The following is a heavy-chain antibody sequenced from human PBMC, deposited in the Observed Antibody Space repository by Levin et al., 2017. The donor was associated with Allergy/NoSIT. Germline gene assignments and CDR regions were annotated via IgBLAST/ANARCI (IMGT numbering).Heavy chain of an antibody. Sequence: PSETLSLTCKVSGGSISSGSYYWSWIRQPAAKGLEWIGRIYSSGSANYNPSLKSRVTISVDTTKNQFSLKLSSVTAADTAVYYCARAEVGSEHWGQGTLVTVSS. D-gene: IGHD3-10*01. CDR3: ARAEVGSEH. CDR1: GGSISSGSYY. V-gene: IGHV4-61*02. CDR2: IYSSGSA. J-gene: IGHJ4*02.